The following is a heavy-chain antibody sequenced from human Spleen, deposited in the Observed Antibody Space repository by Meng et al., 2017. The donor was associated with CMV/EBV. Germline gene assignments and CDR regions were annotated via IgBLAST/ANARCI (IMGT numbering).Heavy chain of an antibody. CDR1: GYSFSNYW. J-gene: IGHJ6*02. V-gene: IGHV5-51*01. CDR3: ARTYGMGYYYGMDV. CDR2: IYPGDSDT. D-gene: IGHD3-10*01. Sequence: GGSLRLSCEGSGYSFSNYWIGWVRQMPGKGLEWMGIIYPGDSDTRYSPSFQGQVTISADKSISTAYLQWSSLKASDTAMYYCARTYGMGYYYGMDVWGQGTTVTVSS.